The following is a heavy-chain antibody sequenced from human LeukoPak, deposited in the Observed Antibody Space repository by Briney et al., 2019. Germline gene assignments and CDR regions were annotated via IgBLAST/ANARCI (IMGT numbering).Heavy chain of an antibody. J-gene: IGHJ4*02. Sequence: VSVKVSCKASGYTFIDYYIHWVRQVTGQGLEWMGSINPNSDVTNYAQNFQGRVTMTRDTFIRTAYMELSRLTSDDTAVYYCARGRSFGELGVYWGQGTLLTVSS. CDR3: ARGRSFGELGVY. CDR2: INPNSDVT. CDR1: GYTFIDYY. D-gene: IGHD3-10*01. V-gene: IGHV1-2*02.